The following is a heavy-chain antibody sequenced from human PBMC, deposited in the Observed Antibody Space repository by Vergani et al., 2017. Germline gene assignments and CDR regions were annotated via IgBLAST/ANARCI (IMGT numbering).Heavy chain of an antibody. V-gene: IGHV3-49*04. CDR3: TTGFPGSSWSTY. D-gene: IGHD6-13*01. CDR2: VRNKEDGGTP. J-gene: IGHJ4*01. CDR1: GFTFRDYV. Sequence: EVQLLESGGGLVQPGGSLRLSCAASGFTFRDYVMTWVRQAPGKGLEWVGFVRNKEDGGTPEHAASVKGRFTISRDDSKAIAYLQMNSLKTEDTAVYYCTTGFPGSSWSTYWGQGTLVTVSS.